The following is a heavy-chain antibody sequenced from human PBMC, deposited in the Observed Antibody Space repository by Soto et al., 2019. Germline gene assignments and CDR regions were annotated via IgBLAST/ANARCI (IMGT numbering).Heavy chain of an antibody. D-gene: IGHD6-19*01. J-gene: IGHJ4*02. V-gene: IGHV2-5*02. CDR2: LYWDDDK. Sequence: QITLKESGPTLVKPTQTLTLTCTFSGFSLNTNAVGVAWIRQPPGKALECLALLYWDDDKRYSPSLKSRLTNTTDTTKNQVVLTMTNMDPEDTATYYCAHRRVRDSSGENFDSWGQGTLVTVSS. CDR1: GFSLNTNAVG. CDR3: AHRRVRDSSGENFDS.